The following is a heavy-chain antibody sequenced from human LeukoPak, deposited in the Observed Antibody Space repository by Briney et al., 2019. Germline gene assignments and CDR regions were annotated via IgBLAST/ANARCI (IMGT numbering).Heavy chain of an antibody. CDR2: IYTSGST. D-gene: IGHD3-3*01. V-gene: IGHV4-4*07. Sequence: PSETLSLTCTVSGGSISSYYWSWIRQPAGKGLEWIGRIYTSGSTNYNPSLKSRVTMSVDTSKNQFSLKLSSVTAADTAVYYCARDMGGYDFWSGYSDYYYYGMDVRGQGTTVTVSS. J-gene: IGHJ6*02. CDR3: ARDMGGYDFWSGYSDYYYYGMDV. CDR1: GGSISSYY.